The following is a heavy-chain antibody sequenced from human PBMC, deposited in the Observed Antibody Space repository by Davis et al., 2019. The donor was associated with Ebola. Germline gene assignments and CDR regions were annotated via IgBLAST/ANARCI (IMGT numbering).Heavy chain of an antibody. V-gene: IGHV4-59*08. CDR1: GGSLRSYY. CDR2: IYYSGST. D-gene: IGHD4-17*01. Sequence: MPGGSLRLSCTVSGGSLRSYYWSWIRQSPGKGLEWIGYIYYSGSTNYNPSLRSRVTISVDTSKNQFSLNLSSVTAADTAVYFCARLGSGDYGIDYWGQGTLVTVSS. J-gene: IGHJ4*02. CDR3: ARLGSGDYGIDY.